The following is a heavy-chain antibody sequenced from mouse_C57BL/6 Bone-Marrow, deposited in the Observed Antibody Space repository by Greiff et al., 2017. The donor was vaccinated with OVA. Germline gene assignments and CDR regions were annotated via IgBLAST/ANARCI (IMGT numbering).Heavy chain of an antibody. D-gene: IGHD2-4*01. CDR1: GYTFTSYW. CDR3: SRLWKRASYYDYDDFDY. J-gene: IGHJ2*01. Sequence: QVQLQQPGAELVKPGASVKLSCKASGYTFTSYWMQWVKQRPGQGLEWIGEIDPSNSYTNYNQKFKGKATLTVDTSSSTAYMQLRSLTSEDSAVYYCSRLWKRASYYDYDDFDYWGQGTTLTVSS. V-gene: IGHV1-50*01. CDR2: IDPSNSYT.